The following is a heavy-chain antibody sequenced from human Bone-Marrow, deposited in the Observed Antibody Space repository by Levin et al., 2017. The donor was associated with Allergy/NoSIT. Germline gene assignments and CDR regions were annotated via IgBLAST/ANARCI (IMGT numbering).Heavy chain of an antibody. Sequence: GASVKVSCTVSGSTFTDYYIHWIRQTPGQGLEWIGWIDPTRGDTKFAEKFHARVVLTMNSSISTAYMELGRLRFDDTALYYCARGSASSNDYWGQGTLVTVSS. J-gene: IGHJ4*02. CDR1: GSTFTDYY. CDR2: IDPTRGDT. D-gene: IGHD6-13*01. V-gene: IGHV1-2*02. CDR3: ARGSASSNDY.